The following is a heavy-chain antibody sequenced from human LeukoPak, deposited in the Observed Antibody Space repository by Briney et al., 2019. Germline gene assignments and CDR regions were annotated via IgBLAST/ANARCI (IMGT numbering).Heavy chain of an antibody. CDR1: GFTFSSYA. D-gene: IGHD3-10*01. V-gene: IGHV3-30*04. Sequence: GGSLRLSCAASGFTFSSYAMHWVRQAPGKGLEWVAVISYDGSNKYYADSVKGRFTISRDNSKNTLYLQMNSLRAEDTAVYYCARGMVRGDLDYWGQGTLVTVSS. CDR3: ARGMVRGDLDY. J-gene: IGHJ4*02. CDR2: ISYDGSNK.